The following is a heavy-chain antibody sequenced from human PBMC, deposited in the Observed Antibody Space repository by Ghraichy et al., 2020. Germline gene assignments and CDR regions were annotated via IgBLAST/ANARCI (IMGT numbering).Heavy chain of an antibody. D-gene: IGHD3-22*01. J-gene: IGHJ3*02. CDR3: ASEPGDYYDSSGYPPDAFDI. CDR2: VYYTGST. Sequence: SETLSLTCTVSGASISNSNYYWGWIRQSPGTGLDWIASVYYTGSTYYNPSLKSRVTISVDTSKNQFSLKLSSVTAADTAVYYCASEPGDYYDSSGYPPDAFDIWGQGTMVTVSS. CDR1: GASISNSNYY. V-gene: IGHV4-39*01.